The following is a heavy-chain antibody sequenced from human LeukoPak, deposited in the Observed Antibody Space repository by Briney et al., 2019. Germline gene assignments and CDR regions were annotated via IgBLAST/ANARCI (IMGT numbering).Heavy chain of an antibody. CDR2: IYPGDSNT. D-gene: IGHD3-10*01. CDR1: GYSFTNYW. V-gene: IGHV5-51*01. J-gene: IGHJ6*02. CDR3: ARHGVTMVRGVPYYHYGMDV. Sequence: GESLKISCKGSGYSFTNYWIGWVRQMPGKGLEWMGIIYPGDSNTRYSPSFQGQVTISADKSISTAYLQWSNLKASDTAMYYCARHGVTMVRGVPYYHYGMDVWGQGTTVTVSS.